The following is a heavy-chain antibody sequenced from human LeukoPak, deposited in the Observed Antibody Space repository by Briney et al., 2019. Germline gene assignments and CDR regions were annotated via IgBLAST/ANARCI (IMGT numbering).Heavy chain of an antibody. CDR3: ARHWSPRGRSYFDY. Sequence: SETLSLTCAVYGGSFSGYYWSWIRQPPGKGLEWIGEINHSGSTNYNPSLKSRVTMSIDTSENQFSLKLSSVTAADTAVYYCARHWSPRGRSYFDYWGQGTLVTVSS. CDR2: INHSGST. CDR1: GGSFSGYY. V-gene: IGHV4-34*01. J-gene: IGHJ4*02.